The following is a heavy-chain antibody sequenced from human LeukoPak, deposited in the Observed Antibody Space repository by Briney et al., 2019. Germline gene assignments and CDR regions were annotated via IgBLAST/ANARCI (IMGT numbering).Heavy chain of an antibody. Sequence: PSETLSLTCTVSGSSISSSPYYWGWIRQPPGKGLEWIGSIYYSGTTHYSPSLESRVTISVDTSKNQFSLKVASVTAADTAIYYCAKGAGGFSYYNWFDPWGQGTLVTVSS. CDR2: IYYSGTT. D-gene: IGHD5-18*01. CDR3: AKGAGGFSYYNWFDP. CDR1: GSSISSSPYY. J-gene: IGHJ5*02. V-gene: IGHV4-39*07.